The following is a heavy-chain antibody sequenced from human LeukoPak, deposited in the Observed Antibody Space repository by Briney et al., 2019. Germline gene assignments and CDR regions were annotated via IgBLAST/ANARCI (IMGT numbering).Heavy chain of an antibody. V-gene: IGHV1-2*02. CDR2: INPNSGGT. CDR1: GYTFTGYY. D-gene: IGHD3-3*01. CDR3: ARGGDFWSGYGTYYYYGMDV. J-gene: IGHJ6*02. Sequence: ASVKVSCKASGYTFTGYYMHWVRQAPGQGLEWMGWINPNSGGTNYAQKFQGRVTMTRNTSISTAYMELSSLRSEDTAVYYCARGGDFWSGYGTYYYYGMDVWGQGTTVTVSS.